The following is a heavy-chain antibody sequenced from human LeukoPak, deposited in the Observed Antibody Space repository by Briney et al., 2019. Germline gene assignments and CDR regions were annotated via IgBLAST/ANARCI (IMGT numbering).Heavy chain of an antibody. CDR1: GYTFTGYF. Sequence: ASVKVSCKASGYTFTGYFMHWVRQAPGQGLEWMGWINPNSVGTNFAQKFQGRVTMTRDTSISTAYMELSRLRSDDTAVYYCARDRTYSGNDYYYYYYMDVWGKGTTVTVSS. V-gene: IGHV1-2*02. CDR3: ARDRTYSGNDYYYYYYMDV. J-gene: IGHJ6*03. D-gene: IGHD1-26*01. CDR2: INPNSVGT.